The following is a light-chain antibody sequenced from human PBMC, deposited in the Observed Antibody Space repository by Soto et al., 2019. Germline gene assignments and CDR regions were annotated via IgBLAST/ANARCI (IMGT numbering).Light chain of an antibody. CDR1: SRDIGNYNY. J-gene: IGLJ1*01. CDR2: EVT. CDR3: ASYRSANTLVV. Sequence: QSVLTQPASVSGSPGQSITISCTGTSRDIGNYNYVSWYQHHPGKAPKLMIYEVTSRPSGVSDRFSGSKSGMTASLTISGRQPEDEADYFCASYRSANTLVVFGTGTKLTVL. V-gene: IGLV2-14*01.